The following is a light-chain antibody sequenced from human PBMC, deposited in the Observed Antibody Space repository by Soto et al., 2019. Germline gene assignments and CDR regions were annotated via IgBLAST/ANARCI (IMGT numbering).Light chain of an antibody. CDR1: QSISSY. J-gene: IGKJ4*01. V-gene: IGKV1-39*01. Sequence: DIHMTQSPSSVSASVLDIVTITFLASQSISSYLNWYQQKPGKAPKLLIYAASSLQSGVPSRFSGSGSGTDFTLTISSLQPEDFATYYCQQVNVYPSTFGGGTKVDIK. CDR3: QQVNVYPST. CDR2: AAS.